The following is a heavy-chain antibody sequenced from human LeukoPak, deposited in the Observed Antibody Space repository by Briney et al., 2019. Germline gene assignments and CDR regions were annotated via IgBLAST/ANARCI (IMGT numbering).Heavy chain of an antibody. Sequence: ETGGSLRLSCEASGLTVSNNYMSWVRQPPGKGLEWVSIMYSGGTTYYADSVKGRFTISRDNSKNTVYLQMNTLRSDDTALYYCFVGPHPYDSGDWPPNWGQGTLVTVPS. CDR1: GLTVSNNY. CDR3: FVGPHPYDSGDWPPN. D-gene: IGHD3-10*01. J-gene: IGHJ4*02. CDR2: MYSGGTT. V-gene: IGHV3-66*01.